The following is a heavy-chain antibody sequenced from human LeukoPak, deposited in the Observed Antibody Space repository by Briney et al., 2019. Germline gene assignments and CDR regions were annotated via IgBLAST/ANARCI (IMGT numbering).Heavy chain of an antibody. Sequence: ASVKVSCKASGYTFTSYDINWVRQATGQGLEWMGWMNPNSGNTGYAQKFQGRVTMTRNTSISTAYMELSSLRSEDTAVYYCARVDIVVVPAATYYYMDVWGKGTTVTVSS. J-gene: IGHJ6*03. D-gene: IGHD2-2*01. V-gene: IGHV1-8*01. CDR2: MNPNSGNT. CDR1: GYTFTSYD. CDR3: ARVDIVVVPAATYYYMDV.